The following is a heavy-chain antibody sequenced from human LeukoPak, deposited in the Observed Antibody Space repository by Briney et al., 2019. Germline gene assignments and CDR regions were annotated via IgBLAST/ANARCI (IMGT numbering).Heavy chain of an antibody. V-gene: IGHV3-23*01. CDR2: ISGSGGST. CDR1: GFTLSDHY. D-gene: IGHD3-9*01. J-gene: IGHJ4*02. CDR3: AKALTGDVDY. Sequence: GGSLRLSCAASGFTLSDHYMSWVRQAPGKGLEWVSAISGSGGSTYYADSVKGRFTISRDNSKNTLYLQMNSLRAEDTAVYYCAKALTGDVDYWGQGTLVTVSS.